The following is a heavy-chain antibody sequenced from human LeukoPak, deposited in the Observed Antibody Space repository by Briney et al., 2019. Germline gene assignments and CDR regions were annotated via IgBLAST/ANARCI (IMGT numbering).Heavy chain of an antibody. Sequence: PGGSLRLSCAASGFTFSSYSMNWVRQAPGKGLEWVSSISSSSSYIYYADSVKGRFTISRDNAKNSLYLQMNSLRAEDTAVYYCARNPAPGDYHPNDYWGQGTLVTVSS. D-gene: IGHD4-17*01. CDR2: ISSSSSYI. V-gene: IGHV3-21*01. CDR3: ARNPAPGDYHPNDY. J-gene: IGHJ4*02. CDR1: GFTFSSYS.